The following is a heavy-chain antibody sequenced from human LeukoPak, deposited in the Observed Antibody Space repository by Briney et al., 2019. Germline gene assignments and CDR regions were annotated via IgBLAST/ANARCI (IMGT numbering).Heavy chain of an antibody. CDR3: ARGNILSGYCFDF. Sequence: SETLSLTCAVYGGSISGYDWSWIRQPPGKGLELVGEIHYTGGTSYNPSLKSRATISIDTSKNQFSLKLSSVTAADTAVYYCARGNILSGYCFDFWGQGALVTVSS. CDR1: GGSISGYD. CDR2: IHYTGGT. J-gene: IGHJ4*02. V-gene: IGHV4-34*01. D-gene: IGHD3-9*01.